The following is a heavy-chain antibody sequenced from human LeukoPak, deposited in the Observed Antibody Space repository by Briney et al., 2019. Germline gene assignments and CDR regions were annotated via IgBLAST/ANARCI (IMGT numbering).Heavy chain of an antibody. J-gene: IGHJ4*02. V-gene: IGHV3-23*01. D-gene: IGHD3-22*01. CDR1: GFTFSSYA. CDR3: AKGIHSTGYYPFDY. Sequence: GGSLRLSCAASGFTFSSYAMSWFRQAPGKGLEWVSGIGESGDNTYYADSVKGRFTISRDTSKSTLYLQLNSLRAEDTAIYYCAKGIHSTGYYPFDYWGQGTLVTVSS. CDR2: IGESGDNT.